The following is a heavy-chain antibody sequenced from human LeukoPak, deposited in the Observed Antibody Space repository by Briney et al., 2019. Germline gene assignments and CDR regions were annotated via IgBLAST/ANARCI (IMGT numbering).Heavy chain of an antibody. J-gene: IGHJ3*02. D-gene: IGHD4-11*01. Sequence: GGSLRLSCAAPGFTFSSYWMHWVRHAPGKGPVWVSRIKTDGSKTNYADSVKGRFTISRDNAKNTLYLQMNSLRAEHTAVYYCARAGYGNAFDIWGQGTMVTVSS. CDR2: IKTDGSKT. CDR3: ARAGYGNAFDI. V-gene: IGHV3-74*01. CDR1: GFTFSSYW.